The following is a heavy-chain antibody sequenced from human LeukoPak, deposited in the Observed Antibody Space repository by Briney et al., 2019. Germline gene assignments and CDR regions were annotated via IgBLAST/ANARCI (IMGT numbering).Heavy chain of an antibody. CDR3: AKDCIAAGLDY. V-gene: IGHV3-30*18. Sequence: PGGSLRLSCAASGFTFSSYGMHWVRQAPGKGLEWVAVISYDGSNKYYADSVKGRFTISRDNSKNTLYLQMNSLRAEDTAVYYCAKDCIAAGLDYWGQGTLVTVSS. CDR2: ISYDGSNK. J-gene: IGHJ4*02. D-gene: IGHD6-6*01. CDR1: GFTFSSYG.